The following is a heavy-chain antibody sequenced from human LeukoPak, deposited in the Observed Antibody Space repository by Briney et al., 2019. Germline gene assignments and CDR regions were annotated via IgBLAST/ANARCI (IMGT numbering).Heavy chain of an antibody. CDR1: GFTFSTSA. CDR2: ISGSGSTR. D-gene: IGHD3-10*01. CDR3: AKCAWFGDAPGGDY. J-gene: IGHJ4*02. V-gene: IGHV3-23*01. Sequence: GGSLRLSCAVSGFTFSTSAMSWVRQAPGKGLEWVSAISGSGSTRYYAHSVQGRFTISRDNSKNTLYLQMNSLRVEDTALYYCAKCAWFGDAPGGDYWGQGTLVTVSS.